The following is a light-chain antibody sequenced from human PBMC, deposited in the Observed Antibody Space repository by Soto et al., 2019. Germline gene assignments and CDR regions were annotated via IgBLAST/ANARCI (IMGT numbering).Light chain of an antibody. CDR2: EVS. CDR1: SSDVGGYNY. Sequence: QSALTQPASVSGSPGQSITISCTGTSSDVGGYNYVSWYQQHPGKAPELMIYEVSNRPSGVSNRFFGSKSGNTASLTISGLQAEDEADYYCNSYTSSSTLDVFGTGTKVTVL. V-gene: IGLV2-14*01. J-gene: IGLJ1*01. CDR3: NSYTSSSTLDV.